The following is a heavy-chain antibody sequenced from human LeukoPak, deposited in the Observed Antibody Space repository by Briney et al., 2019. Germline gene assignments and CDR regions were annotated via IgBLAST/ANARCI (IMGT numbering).Heavy chain of an antibody. CDR3: ARSKSSSSPNFDY. Sequence: PGGSLRLSCAASGFTFSSYAMHWVRQAPGKGLERVAVISYDGSNKYYADTVKGRFTISRDNSKNTLYLQMNSLRAKDTAVYYCARSKSSSSPNFDYWGQGTLVTVSS. J-gene: IGHJ4*02. D-gene: IGHD6-6*01. V-gene: IGHV3-30-3*01. CDR2: ISYDGSNK. CDR1: GFTFSSYA.